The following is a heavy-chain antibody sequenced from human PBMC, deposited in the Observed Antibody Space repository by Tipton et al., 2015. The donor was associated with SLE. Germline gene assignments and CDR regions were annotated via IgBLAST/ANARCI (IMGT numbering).Heavy chain of an antibody. CDR2: IYYSGST. CDR3: ARRPVESAVIPSEGNWLDP. D-gene: IGHD4-11*01. J-gene: IGHJ5*02. CDR1: GGSISSYY. Sequence: TLSLTCTVSGGSISSYYWSWIRQPPGKGLEWIGYIYYSGSTNYNPSLKSRVTISVDTSKNQFSLKLSSVTAADAAVYYCARRPVESAVIPSEGNWLDPWGQGTLVTVSS. V-gene: IGHV4-59*01.